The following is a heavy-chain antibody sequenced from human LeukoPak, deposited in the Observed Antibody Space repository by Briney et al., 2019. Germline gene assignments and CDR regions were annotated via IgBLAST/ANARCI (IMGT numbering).Heavy chain of an antibody. D-gene: IGHD4-23*01. V-gene: IGHV1-8*01. CDR1: GYTFTTYD. Sequence: ASVKVSCKATGYTFTTYDINWVRQATGQGLAWMGWMNPNSGNTGYAQKFQSRVTMTRNTSISTAYMELRSLRSEDTAVYYCARGPNKSDGGNSGSAWFDPWGQGTLVTVSS. J-gene: IGHJ5*02. CDR2: MNPNSGNT. CDR3: ARGPNKSDGGNSGSAWFDP.